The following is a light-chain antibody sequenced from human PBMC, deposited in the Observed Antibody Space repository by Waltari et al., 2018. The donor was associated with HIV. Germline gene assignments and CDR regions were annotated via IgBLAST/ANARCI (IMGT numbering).Light chain of an antibody. CDR2: QDV. CDR1: NLGANA. J-gene: IGLJ2*01. Sequence: SYDLSQPPSVSVSPGHTAIIACSGTNLGANAVSWYQLQPGQSPLLVIYQDVKRPSGIPDRFSGSNSGNTATLTISGTQSVDEADYYCQASDSGTVVFGGGTKLTVL. CDR3: QASDSGTVV. V-gene: IGLV3-1*01.